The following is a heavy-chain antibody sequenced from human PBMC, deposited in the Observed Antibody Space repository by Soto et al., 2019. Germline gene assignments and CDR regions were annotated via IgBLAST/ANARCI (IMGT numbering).Heavy chain of an antibody. CDR2: IIPIFGTA. CDR3: ARDLPITMGRGGIFPDSGFYLGKDV. V-gene: IGHV1-69*13. Sequence: SVKVSCKASGGTFSSYAISWVRQAPGQGLEWMGGIIPIFGTANYAQKFQGRVTITADESTSTAYMELSSLRSEDTAGDYCARDLPITMGRGGIFPDSGFYLGKDVWGQGTTVTV. CDR1: GGTFSSYA. J-gene: IGHJ6*02. D-gene: IGHD3-10*01.